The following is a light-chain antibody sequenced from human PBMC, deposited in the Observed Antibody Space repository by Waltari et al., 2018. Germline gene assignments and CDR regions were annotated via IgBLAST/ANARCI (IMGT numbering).Light chain of an antibody. CDR3: SSYTSSSTLV. V-gene: IGLV2-14*01. CDR2: EVS. Sequence: QSALTQPAPVSGSPAPSITISCTGTSSHVGGYNYVSWYQQHPGKAPKLMIYEVSNRPSGVSNRFSGSKSGNTASLTISGLQAEDEADYYCSSYTSSSTLVFGGGTKLTVL. CDR1: SSHVGGYNY. J-gene: IGLJ3*02.